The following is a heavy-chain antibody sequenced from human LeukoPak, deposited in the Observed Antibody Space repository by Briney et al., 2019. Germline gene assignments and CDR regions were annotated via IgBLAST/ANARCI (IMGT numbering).Heavy chain of an antibody. CDR2: ISGSGGST. J-gene: IGHJ4*02. CDR3: AKEPFKYYYDSSGYYDY. Sequence: GGSLRLSCAASGFTFSSYAMSWVRQAPGKWLEWVSAISGSGGSTYYADSVKGRFTISRDNSKNTLYLQMNSLRAEDTAVYYCAKEPFKYYYDSSGYYDYWGQGTLVTVSS. V-gene: IGHV3-23*01. D-gene: IGHD3-22*01. CDR1: GFTFSSYA.